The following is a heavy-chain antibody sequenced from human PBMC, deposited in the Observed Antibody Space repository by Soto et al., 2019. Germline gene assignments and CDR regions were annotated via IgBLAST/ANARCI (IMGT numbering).Heavy chain of an antibody. D-gene: IGHD1-26*01. CDR3: ARRYGSAIDY. V-gene: IGHV4-39*07. CDR1: GDSISSSTYY. Sequence: PSETLSLTCTVSGDSISSSTYYWGWIRQPPGKGLEWIGSIHNTGSTYYNPSLKSRVTILVDTSKNQFSLKLSPVTAADTAVYYCARRYGSAIDYWGQGTLVTVSS. J-gene: IGHJ4*02. CDR2: IHNTGST.